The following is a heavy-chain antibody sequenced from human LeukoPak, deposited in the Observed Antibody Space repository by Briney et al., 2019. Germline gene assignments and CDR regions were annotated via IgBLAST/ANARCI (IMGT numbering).Heavy chain of an antibody. CDR2: MNHNSGNT. D-gene: IGHD6-19*01. CDR3: ARALRDSSGREYFQH. V-gene: IGHV1-8*01. Sequence: ASVKVSCQASGYTFTSYDISWVRQATGQGLEWMGRMNHNSGNTGYAQTFQGRVTMTRNTSISTAYMELSSLRSEDTAVYYCARALRDSSGREYFQHWGQGTLVTVSS. J-gene: IGHJ1*01. CDR1: GYTFTSYD.